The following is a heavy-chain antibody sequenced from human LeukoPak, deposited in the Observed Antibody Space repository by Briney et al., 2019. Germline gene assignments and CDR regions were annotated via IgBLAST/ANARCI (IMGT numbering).Heavy chain of an antibody. CDR1: GYTFTGYY. CDR2: INPNSGGT. Sequence: ASVKVSCKASGYTFTGYYMHWVRQAPGQGLEWMGWINPNSGGTNYAQKFQGRVTMTRDTSISTAYMELSRLRSDDTAVYYCARAGGLNWGSEEAFHYWGHGTLVTVSS. V-gene: IGHV1-2*02. D-gene: IGHD7-27*01. J-gene: IGHJ4*01. CDR3: ARAGGLNWGSEEAFHY.